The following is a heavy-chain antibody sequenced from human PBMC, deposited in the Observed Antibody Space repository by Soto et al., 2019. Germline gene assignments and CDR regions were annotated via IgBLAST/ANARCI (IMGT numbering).Heavy chain of an antibody. D-gene: IGHD2-21*02. CDR2: LYASDST. J-gene: IGHJ3*01. V-gene: IGHV3-66*01. CDR1: GFTVSSRY. CDR3: AAMVTRLIAFHX. Sequence: EGSLRLSFAASGFTVSSRYMSWVRQTPGKGLEWVSILYASDSTFYADSVEGIFTISRDNSKNTVYLQFNSLRAEDTAVYYCAAMVTRLIAFHXWGQGTIVTVS.